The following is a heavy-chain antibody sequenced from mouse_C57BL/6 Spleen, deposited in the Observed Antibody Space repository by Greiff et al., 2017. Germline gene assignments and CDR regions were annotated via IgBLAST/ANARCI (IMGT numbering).Heavy chain of an antibody. CDR1: GFSLTSYG. J-gene: IGHJ1*03. D-gene: IGHD2-2*01. Sequence: VKLVESGPGLVQPSQSLSITCTVSGFSLTSYGVHWVRQSPGKGLEWLALIWSGGSTDYNAAFISRLSISKDNSKRQVFLKRNRLQADDTAIYYWARNFGFLGYFDVWGTGTMVTV. CDR2: IWSGGST. CDR3: ARNFGFLGYFDV. V-gene: IGHV2-2*01.